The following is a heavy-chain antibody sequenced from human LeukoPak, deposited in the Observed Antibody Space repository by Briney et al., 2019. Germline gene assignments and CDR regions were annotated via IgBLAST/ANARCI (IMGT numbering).Heavy chain of an antibody. J-gene: IGHJ5*02. CDR2: IIPIFGTA. CDR3: ARVPGIAVAGTTNWFDP. Sequence: SVKVSCKASGGTFSSYAISWVRQAPGQGLEWMGGIIPIFGTASYAQKFQGRVTITADESTSTAYMELSSLRSEDTAVYYCARVPGIAVAGTTNWFDPWGQGTLVTVSS. CDR1: GGTFSSYA. D-gene: IGHD6-19*01. V-gene: IGHV1-69*13.